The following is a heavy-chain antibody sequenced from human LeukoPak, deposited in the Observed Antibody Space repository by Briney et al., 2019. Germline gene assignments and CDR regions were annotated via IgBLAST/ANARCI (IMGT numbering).Heavy chain of an antibody. D-gene: IGHD2-15*01. J-gene: IGHJ6*03. V-gene: IGHV4-34*01. CDR3: ASSGQTGTYYYMDV. Sequence: PSETLSLTCTVSGGSISGYYWSWIRQPPGKGLEWIGEINHSGSTNYNPSLKSRVTISVDTSKNQFSLKLSSVTAADTAVYYCASSGQTGTYYYMDVWGKGTTVTVSS. CDR2: INHSGST. CDR1: GGSISGYY.